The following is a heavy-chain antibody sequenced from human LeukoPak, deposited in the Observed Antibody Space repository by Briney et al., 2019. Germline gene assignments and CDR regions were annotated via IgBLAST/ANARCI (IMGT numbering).Heavy chain of an antibody. Sequence: PSETLSLTCTVSGGSISSSSYYWGWIRQPPGKGLEWIGSIYYSGSTYYNPSLKSRVTISVDTSKNQFSLKLSSVTAADTAVYYCARGGIWRIYAGAFDYWGQGTLVTVSS. CDR2: IYYSGST. CDR1: GGSISSSSYY. J-gene: IGHJ4*02. V-gene: IGHV4-39*07. D-gene: IGHD5-12*01. CDR3: ARGGIWRIYAGAFDY.